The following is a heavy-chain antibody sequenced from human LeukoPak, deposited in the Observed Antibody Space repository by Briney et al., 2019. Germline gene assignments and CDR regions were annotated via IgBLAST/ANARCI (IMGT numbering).Heavy chain of an antibody. V-gene: IGHV1-2*02. J-gene: IGHJ4*02. Sequence: ASVKVSCKASGYTFTGHYMHWVRQAPGQGLEWMGWINPNSGGTKYAQKFQGRVTMTRDTAISTAYMELSRLRSDDTAVYYCARGHYRGRIRRGSDDYWGQGTLVTVSS. CDR3: ARGHYRGRIRRGSDDY. CDR2: INPNSGGT. D-gene: IGHD1-26*01. CDR1: GYTFTGHY.